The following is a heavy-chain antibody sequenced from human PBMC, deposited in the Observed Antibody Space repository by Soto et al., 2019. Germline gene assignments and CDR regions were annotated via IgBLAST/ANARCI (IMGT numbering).Heavy chain of an antibody. CDR1: GFTFSSYS. D-gene: IGHD3-3*02. J-gene: IGHJ4*02. Sequence: GGSLRLSCAASGFTFSSYSMNWVRQAPGKGLEWVSYISSSSSTIYYADSVKGRFTISRDNAKNSLYLQMNSLRAEDTAVYYCARAHLLHYFDYWGQGTLVTVSS. V-gene: IGHV3-48*01. CDR2: ISSSSSTI. CDR3: ARAHLLHYFDY.